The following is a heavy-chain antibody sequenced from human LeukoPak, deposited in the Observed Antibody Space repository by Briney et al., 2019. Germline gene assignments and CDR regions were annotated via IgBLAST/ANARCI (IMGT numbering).Heavy chain of an antibody. CDR2: IYYSGST. V-gene: IGHV4-59*01. D-gene: IGHD6-19*01. CDR3: ARELYSSGWYSWFDP. J-gene: IGHJ5*02. CDR1: GGSISSYY. Sequence: KPSETLSLTCTVSGGSISSYYWSWIRQPPGKGLEWIGYIYYSGSTNYNPSLKSRVTISVDTSENQFSLKLSSVTAADTAVYYCARELYSSGWYSWFDPWGQGTLVTVSS.